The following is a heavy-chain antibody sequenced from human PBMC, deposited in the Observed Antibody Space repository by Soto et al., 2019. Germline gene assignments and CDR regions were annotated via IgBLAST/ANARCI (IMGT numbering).Heavy chain of an antibody. D-gene: IGHD4-4*01. CDR1: GCTFSSYA. Sequence: GSVITSFSSSGCTFSSYAMHWVRQAPGKGLEYVSAISSNGGSTYHADSVKGRFTISRDNSKNTLYLQMSSLRAEDTAVYYCVKGPYSNYYYYGMDVWGQGTTVTVYS. J-gene: IGHJ6*02. CDR3: VKGPYSNYYYYGMDV. V-gene: IGHV3-64D*06. CDR2: ISSNGGST.